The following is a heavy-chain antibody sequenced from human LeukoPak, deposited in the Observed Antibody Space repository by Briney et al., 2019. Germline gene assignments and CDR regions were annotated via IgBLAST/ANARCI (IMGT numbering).Heavy chain of an antibody. V-gene: IGHV3-23*01. CDR2: ISGSGGST. CDR1: GFTFSSYA. Sequence: GGSLRLSCAASGFTFSSYAMGWVRQAPGKGLEWVSAISGSGGSTYYADSVKGRFTISRDNSKNTLYLQMNSLRAEDTAVYYCAKVLGASITMVRGVIVFDYWGQGTLVTVSS. CDR3: AKVLGASITMVRGVIVFDY. D-gene: IGHD3-10*01. J-gene: IGHJ4*02.